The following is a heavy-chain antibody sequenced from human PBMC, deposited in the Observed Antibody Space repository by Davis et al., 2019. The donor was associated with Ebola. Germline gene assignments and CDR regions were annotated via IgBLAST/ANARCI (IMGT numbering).Heavy chain of an antibody. CDR2: ISSSSSYI. D-gene: IGHD3-10*01. Sequence: GESLKISCAASGFTFSDYYMSWIRQAPGKGLEWVSYISSSSSYIYYADSVKGRFTISRDNAKNSLYLQMNSLRAEDTAVYYCARVAWGSGSYDYWGQGTLVTVSS. CDR3: ARVAWGSGSYDY. V-gene: IGHV3-11*06. CDR1: GFTFSDYY. J-gene: IGHJ4*02.